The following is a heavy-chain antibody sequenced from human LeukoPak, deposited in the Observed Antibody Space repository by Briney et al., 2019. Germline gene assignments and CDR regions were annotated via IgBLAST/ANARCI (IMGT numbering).Heavy chain of an antibody. Sequence: ASVKVPCKASGGTFSSYAISWVRQAPGQGLEWMGRIIPILGIANYAQKLQGRVTMTTDTSTNTAYMELRSLRSEDTAVYYCASRPYSSGWYGDWGQGTLVTVSS. CDR3: ASRPYSSGWYGD. V-gene: IGHV1-69*04. CDR2: IIPILGIA. CDR1: GGTFSSYA. D-gene: IGHD6-19*01. J-gene: IGHJ4*02.